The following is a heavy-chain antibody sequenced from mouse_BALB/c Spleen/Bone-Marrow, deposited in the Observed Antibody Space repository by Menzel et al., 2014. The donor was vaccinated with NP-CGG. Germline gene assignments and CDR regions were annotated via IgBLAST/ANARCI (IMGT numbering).Heavy chain of an antibody. J-gene: IGHJ1*01. CDR1: GYTFTSYW. CDR3: ARSRGYYDYWYFDV. V-gene: IGHV1-69*02. CDR2: IDPSDSYT. D-gene: IGHD2-4*01. Sequence: QVQLQQSGAELVKPGASVKLSCKASGYTFTSYWMHWVKQRPGQGLEWIGEIDPSDSYTNYNQKFKGKATLTVDKSSSTAYMQLCSLTSEDPAVYYCARSRGYYDYWYFDVWGAGTTVTVSS.